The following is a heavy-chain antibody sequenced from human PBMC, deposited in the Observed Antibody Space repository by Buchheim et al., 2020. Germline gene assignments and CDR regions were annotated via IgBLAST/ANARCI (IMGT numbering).Heavy chain of an antibody. CDR3: ARSFPNYYDSSGYYPKGSFDY. J-gene: IGHJ4*02. CDR2: IYYSGST. CDR1: GGSISSYY. V-gene: IGHV4-59*01. Sequence: QVQLQESGPGLVKPSETLSLTCTVSGGSISSYYWSWIRQPPGKGLEWIGYIYYSGSTNYNPSLKSRVTISVDTSKNQFSLKLSSVTAADTAVYYCARSFPNYYDSSGYYPKGSFDYWGQGTL. D-gene: IGHD3-22*01.